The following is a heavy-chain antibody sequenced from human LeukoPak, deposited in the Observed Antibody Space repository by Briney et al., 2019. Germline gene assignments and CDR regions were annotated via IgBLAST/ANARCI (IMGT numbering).Heavy chain of an antibody. D-gene: IGHD2-21*02. V-gene: IGHV1-69*04. Sequence: ASVKVSCKASGGTFSSYAISWVRQAPGQGLEWMGRIIPILGIANYAQKFQGRVTITADKSTSTAYMELSSLRSEDTAVYYCAREEDSYCGGDCYEGNWFDPWGQGTLVTVSS. CDR3: AREEDSYCGGDCYEGNWFDP. J-gene: IGHJ5*02. CDR1: GGTFSSYA. CDR2: IIPILGIA.